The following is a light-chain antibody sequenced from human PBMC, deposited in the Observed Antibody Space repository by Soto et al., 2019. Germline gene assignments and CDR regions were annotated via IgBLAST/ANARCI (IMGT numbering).Light chain of an antibody. CDR3: MQGTHWPPIT. J-gene: IGKJ5*01. CDR1: QSLLYSDGNTY. CDR2: KVS. Sequence: DVVVTQSPLSLPVTLGQPASISCRSSQSLLYSDGNTYLTWFQQRPDQSPRRLIYKVSNRDSGVPDRFSGSGSGTDFTLKISRVEAEDVGVYYCMQGTHWPPITFGQGTRLEIK. V-gene: IGKV2-30*01.